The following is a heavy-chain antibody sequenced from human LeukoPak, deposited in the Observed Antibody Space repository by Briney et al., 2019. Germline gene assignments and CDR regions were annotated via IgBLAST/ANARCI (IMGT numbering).Heavy chain of an antibody. J-gene: IGHJ5*02. CDR2: IYSGGST. CDR1: GFTFSSNY. CDR3: ARGLYCSSTSCYETNWFDP. Sequence: GGSVRLSCAASGFTFSSNYMSWVRQAPGKGLEWVSVIYSGGSTYYSESVMGRCTISRDNSKNTLYLQMNSLRAEDTAVYYCARGLYCSSTSCYETNWFDPWGQGTLVTVSS. V-gene: IGHV3-53*01. D-gene: IGHD2-2*01.